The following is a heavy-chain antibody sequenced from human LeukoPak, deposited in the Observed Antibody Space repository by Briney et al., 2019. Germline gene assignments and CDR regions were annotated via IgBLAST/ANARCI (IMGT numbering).Heavy chain of an antibody. CDR3: SRRNSLYDAFDI. CDR2: VFHTGSR. CDR1: GGSIIASDW. J-gene: IGHJ3*02. V-gene: IGHV4-4*02. Sequence: PSETLSLTRTVSGGSIIASDWWTWVRQAPGKGLEWVGEVFHTGSRNYSPSLKGRITISIDKYKSQFYLQLNSVTAADAAVYFCSRRNSLYDAFDIWGPGRLIAVSS.